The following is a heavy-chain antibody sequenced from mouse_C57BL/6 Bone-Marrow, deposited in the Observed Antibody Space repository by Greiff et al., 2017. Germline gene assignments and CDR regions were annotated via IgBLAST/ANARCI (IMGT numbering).Heavy chain of an antibody. Sequence: EVKLMESGEGLVKPGGSLKLSCAASGFTFSSYAMSWVRQTPEKRLEWVAYISSGGDYIYYADTVKGRFTISRDNARNTLYLQMSSLKSEDTAMYYCTRESNYGPNFDYWGQGTTLTVSS. V-gene: IGHV5-9-1*02. CDR1: GFTFSSYA. D-gene: IGHD2-5*01. CDR2: ISSGGDYI. J-gene: IGHJ2*01. CDR3: TRESNYGPNFDY.